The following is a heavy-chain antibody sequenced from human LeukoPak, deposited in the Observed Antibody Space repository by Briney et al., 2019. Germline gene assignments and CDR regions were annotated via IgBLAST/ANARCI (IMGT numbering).Heavy chain of an antibody. V-gene: IGHV3-48*01. Sequence: PGGSLRLSCAASGFTFSSYSMNWVRQAPGKGLEWVSYISSSSSTIYYADSVKGRFTISRDNSKNTLYLQMNSLRAEDTAVYYCARELVEWEQIYFDYWGQGTLVTVSS. CDR2: ISSSSSTI. CDR1: GFTFSSYS. J-gene: IGHJ4*02. CDR3: ARELVEWEQIYFDY. D-gene: IGHD1-26*01.